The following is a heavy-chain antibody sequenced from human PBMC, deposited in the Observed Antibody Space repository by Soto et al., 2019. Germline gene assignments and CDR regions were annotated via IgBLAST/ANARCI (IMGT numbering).Heavy chain of an antibody. CDR2: IIPLFGTA. CDR1: GGTFSTYT. CDR3: ANFKDCSGYWKNFFAP. J-gene: IGHJ5*02. V-gene: IGHV1-69*13. D-gene: IGHD3-22*01. Sequence: VKVSCKASGGTFSTYTMTWVRQAPGQGLEWMGGIIPLFGTANYAQKFQGRVTITADESTSTVYMELSSLRSEDTAVYYCANFKDCSGYWKNFFAPWGQGTLVTVSS.